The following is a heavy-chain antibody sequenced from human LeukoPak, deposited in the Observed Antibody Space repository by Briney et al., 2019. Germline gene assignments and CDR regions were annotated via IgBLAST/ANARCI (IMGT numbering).Heavy chain of an antibody. CDR2: IWYDGSNK. CDR1: GFTFSSYG. J-gene: IGHJ6*03. V-gene: IGHV3-33*06. CDR3: AKNGDYYYYMDV. D-gene: IGHD2-8*01. Sequence: GSLRLSCAASGFTFSSYGMHWVRQAPGKGLEWVAVIWYDGSNKYYADSVKGRFTISRDNSKNTLYLQMNSLRAEDTAVYYCAKNGDYYYYMDVWGKGTTVTVSS.